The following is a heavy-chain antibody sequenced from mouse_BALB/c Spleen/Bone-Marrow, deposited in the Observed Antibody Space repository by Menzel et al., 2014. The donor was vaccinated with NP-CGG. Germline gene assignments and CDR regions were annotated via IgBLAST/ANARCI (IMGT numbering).Heavy chain of an antibody. Sequence: LVESGASVKISCKASGYVFSSSRMNWVKQRPGQGLEWIGRIYPGDGDTNYNGKFKGKATLTADKSSSTAYMQLSNLTSVDSAVYFCARTYGSSFFAYWGQGTLVTVSA. J-gene: IGHJ3*01. V-gene: IGHV1-82*01. CDR1: GYVFSSSR. CDR2: IYPGDGDT. D-gene: IGHD1-1*01. CDR3: ARTYGSSFFAY.